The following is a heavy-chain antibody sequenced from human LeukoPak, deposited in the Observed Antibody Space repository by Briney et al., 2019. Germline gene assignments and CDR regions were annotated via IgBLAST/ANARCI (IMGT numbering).Heavy chain of an antibody. D-gene: IGHD4-17*01. Sequence: GGSLRLSCAASGFTFSSYGMHWVRQAPGKGLEWVAVIWYDGSNKCYADSVKGRFTISRDNSKNTLYLQMNSLRAEDTAVYYCARERNGDYCLNYWGQGTLVTVSS. V-gene: IGHV3-33*01. CDR3: ARERNGDYCLNY. CDR1: GFTFSSYG. J-gene: IGHJ4*02. CDR2: IWYDGSNK.